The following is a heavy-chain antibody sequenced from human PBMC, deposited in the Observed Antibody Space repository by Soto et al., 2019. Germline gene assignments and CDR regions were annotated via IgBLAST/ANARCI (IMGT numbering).Heavy chain of an antibody. V-gene: IGHV3-15*01. D-gene: IGHD1-7*01. CDR1: GFTFSNAW. Sequence: EVQLVESGGGLVKPGGSLRLSCAASGFTFSNAWMSWVRQAPGKGLEWVGRIKSKTDGGTTDYAAPVKGRFTISRDDSKNTLYLQMNSLKTEDTAVYYCTTDGVNWKYRMISHENELDYWGQGTLVTVSS. J-gene: IGHJ4*02. CDR2: IKSKTDGGTT. CDR3: TTDGVNWKYRMISHENELDY.